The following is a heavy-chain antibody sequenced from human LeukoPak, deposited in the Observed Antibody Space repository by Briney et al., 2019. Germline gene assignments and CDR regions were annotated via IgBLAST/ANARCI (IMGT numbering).Heavy chain of an antibody. V-gene: IGHV4-61*01. Sequence: SETLSLTCTVSGGSVSSATYFWSWIRQPPGKTLEWIGYIYYSGSTNYNPSLKSRVTISVDTSKNQFSLRLTSVTAADTAVYYCARSRYGGYGDYWGQGTLVTVSS. CDR2: IYYSGST. CDR1: GGSVSSATYF. D-gene: IGHD5-12*01. J-gene: IGHJ4*02. CDR3: ARSRYGGYGDY.